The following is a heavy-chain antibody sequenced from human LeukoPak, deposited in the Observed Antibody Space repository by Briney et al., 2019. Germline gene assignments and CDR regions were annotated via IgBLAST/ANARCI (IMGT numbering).Heavy chain of an antibody. CDR3: ARLILDYGAERGFDY. J-gene: IGHJ4*02. D-gene: IGHD4-17*01. Sequence: PSQTLSLTCTVSGGSIRSGDYSWSWIRQPPGKGLEWIGYIYYSGNTYYNPSLKSRLTILVDTSKNQFSLKLTSMTAADTAVYYCARLILDYGAERGFDYWGQGTLVTVSS. CDR1: GGSIRSGDYS. V-gene: IGHV4-30-4*01. CDR2: IYYSGNT.